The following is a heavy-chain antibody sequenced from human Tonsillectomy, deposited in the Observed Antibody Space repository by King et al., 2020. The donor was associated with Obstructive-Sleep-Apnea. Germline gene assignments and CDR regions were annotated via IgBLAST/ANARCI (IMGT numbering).Heavy chain of an antibody. D-gene: IGHD3-22*01. Sequence: EVQLVESGGGWVQPGGTLRLSCAASGFTFSSYAMTWVRQAPGKGLEWVSTISGSGGSTFYADSVKGRFTVSRDNSRNTVYLQMSSLRAEDTAVYYCAKDLPGGNFFDSSSHDYWGQGTLVTVSS. CDR3: AKDLPGGNFFDSSSHDY. CDR2: ISGSGGST. V-gene: IGHV3-23*04. J-gene: IGHJ4*02. CDR1: GFTFSSYA.